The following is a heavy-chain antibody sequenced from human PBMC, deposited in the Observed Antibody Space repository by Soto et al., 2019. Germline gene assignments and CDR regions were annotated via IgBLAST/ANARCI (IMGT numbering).Heavy chain of an antibody. J-gene: IGHJ5*02. CDR2: IRSETYGGTT. CDR1: GFTFGGSG. CDR3: ARVPLDVSGWLWHESVS. Sequence: EVQLVESGGGLVEPGRSLRLSCTTSGFTFGGSGVNWFRQAPGKGLEWIGFIRSETYGGTTDYAASVKGRFTISRDDSNWIAYLQMNSLKTDDTAVYYCARVPLDVSGWLWHESVSWGQGTLVTVSS. V-gene: IGHV3-49*03. D-gene: IGHD6-25*01.